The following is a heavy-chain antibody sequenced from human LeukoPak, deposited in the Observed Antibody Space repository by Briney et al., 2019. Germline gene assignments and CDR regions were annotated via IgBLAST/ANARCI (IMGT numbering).Heavy chain of an antibody. CDR1: GFTFSGAW. CDR3: ARDLYRIVVVPHYFDY. Sequence: GGSLRLSCTASGFTFSGAWMTWVRQAPGKGLEWVANIREDGTEKNYVDSVKGRFTISRDNAKNSLFLQMNSLRAEDTAVYYCARDLYRIVVVPHYFDYWGQGTLVTVSS. V-gene: IGHV3-7*01. D-gene: IGHD3-22*01. CDR2: IREDGTEK. J-gene: IGHJ4*02.